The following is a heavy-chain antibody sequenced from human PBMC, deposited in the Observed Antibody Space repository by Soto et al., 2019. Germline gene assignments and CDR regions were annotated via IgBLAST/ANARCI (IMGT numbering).Heavy chain of an antibody. D-gene: IGHD4-4*01. Sequence: QVQLVQSGAEMKEPGSSVKVSCKTSGGTFSSSAISWLRQAPGQGLEWMGGIIPLFRTPDYAQKFQGRVTIAADESTSTAYMELSSRRAEDTAVYYWARDNDRLQLGGNYYYLLDVWGQGTTITVSS. J-gene: IGHJ6*02. V-gene: IGHV1-69*12. CDR2: IIPLFRTP. CDR3: ARDNDRLQLGGNYYYLLDV. CDR1: GGTFSSSA.